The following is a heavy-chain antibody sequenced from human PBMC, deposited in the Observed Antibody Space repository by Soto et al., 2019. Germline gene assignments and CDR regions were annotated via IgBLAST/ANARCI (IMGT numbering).Heavy chain of an antibody. V-gene: IGHV3-23*01. CDR1: GFSFSSYA. Sequence: EVQLLESGGGLVQPGGSLRLSCAASGFSFSSYAMSWVRQAPGKGLEWVSAISGSGGSTYYADSVKGRFTISRDNSKNTLYLQMNSLRAEDTAVYYCASFLVEMATMNYWGQGTLVTVSS. J-gene: IGHJ4*02. CDR3: ASFLVEMATMNY. CDR2: ISGSGGST. D-gene: IGHD5-12*01.